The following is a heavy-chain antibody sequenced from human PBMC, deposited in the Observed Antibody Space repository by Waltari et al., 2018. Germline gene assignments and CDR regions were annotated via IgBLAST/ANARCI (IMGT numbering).Heavy chain of an antibody. CDR3: ARDGEVAVAGPPGYYYYYGMDV. J-gene: IGHJ6*02. Sequence: QVQLVQSGAEVKKPGASVKVSCKASGYTFTSYGISWVRQAPGQGLEWMGWISAYNGNTNYAQKLQGRVTMSTDTSTSTAYMELRSLRSDDTAVYYCARDGEVAVAGPPGYYYYYGMDVWGQGTTVTVSS. CDR2: ISAYNGNT. D-gene: IGHD6-19*01. CDR1: GYTFTSYG. V-gene: IGHV1-18*04.